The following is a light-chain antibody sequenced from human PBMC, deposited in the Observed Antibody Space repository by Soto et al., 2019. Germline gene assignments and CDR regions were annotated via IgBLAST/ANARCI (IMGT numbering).Light chain of an antibody. Sequence: EIVLTQSPGTLSLSPVERATLSCRASQSVSSSYLAWYQQKPGQAPRLLIYGASSRATGIPDRFSGSGSGTDFTLTISRLEPEDFAVYYCQQYGSLFGQGTRLEIK. J-gene: IGKJ5*01. CDR1: QSVSSSY. V-gene: IGKV3-20*01. CDR3: QQYGSL. CDR2: GAS.